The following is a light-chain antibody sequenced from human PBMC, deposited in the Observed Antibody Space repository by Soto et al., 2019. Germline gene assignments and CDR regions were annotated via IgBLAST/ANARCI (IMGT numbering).Light chain of an antibody. Sequence: EIVITHSPSTLSVSPVGRATLSFMASQSISGTLAWYQQKPGQAPRLLIYGASSRATGIPDRFSGSGSGIDFTLTISRLEPEDFAVYYCKQYGSSGKFGQGTEVDIK. CDR3: KQYGSSGK. J-gene: IGKJ1*01. CDR1: QSISGT. V-gene: IGKV3-20*01. CDR2: GAS.